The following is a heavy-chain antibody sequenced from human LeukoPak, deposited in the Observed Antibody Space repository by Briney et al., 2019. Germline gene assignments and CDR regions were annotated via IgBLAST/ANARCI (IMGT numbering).Heavy chain of an antibody. CDR2: ISGSGGST. Sequence: GGSLRLSCAASGFTFSSYAMSWVRQAPGKGLGWVSAISGSGGSTYYADSVKGRFTISRDNSKNTLYLQMNSLRAEDTAVYYCAKYGVAARCVDYWGQGTLVTVSS. CDR3: AKYGVAARCVDY. V-gene: IGHV3-23*01. CDR1: GFTFSSYA. J-gene: IGHJ4*02. D-gene: IGHD6-6*01.